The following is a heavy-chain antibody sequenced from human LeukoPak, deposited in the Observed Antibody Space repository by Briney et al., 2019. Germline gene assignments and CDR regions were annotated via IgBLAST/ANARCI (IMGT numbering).Heavy chain of an antibody. CDR2: INHSGSS. CDR1: GGSFSAYY. CDR3: APRGDIEHSYVYGKWFDP. J-gene: IGHJ5*02. Sequence: SETLSLTCAVHGGSFSAYYWTWIRQPPGKGLEWIGEINHSGSSNYNSSLRSRVTISVDTSYKQFSLRLSSVTAADTAVYYCAPRGDIEHSYVYGKWFDPWGQGTRVTVSS. V-gene: IGHV4-34*01. D-gene: IGHD5-18*01.